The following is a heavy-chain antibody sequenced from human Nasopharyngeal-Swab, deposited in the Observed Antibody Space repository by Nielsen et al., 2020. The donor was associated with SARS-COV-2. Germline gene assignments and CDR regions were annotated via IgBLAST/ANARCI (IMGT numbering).Heavy chain of an antibody. V-gene: IGHV3-48*01. CDR1: GFTFSSYS. D-gene: IGHD1-20*01. CDR2: ISSSSSTI. Sequence: GESLKISCAASGFTFSSYSMNWVRQAPGKGLEWVSYISSSSSTIYYADSVKGRFTISRDNAKNSLYLQMNSLRAEDTAVYYCVRDYNWRLDYWGQGTLVTVSS. CDR3: VRDYNWRLDY. J-gene: IGHJ4*02.